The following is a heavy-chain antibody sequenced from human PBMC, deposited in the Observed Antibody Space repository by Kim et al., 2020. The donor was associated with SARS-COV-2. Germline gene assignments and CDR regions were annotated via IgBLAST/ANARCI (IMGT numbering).Heavy chain of an antibody. Sequence: GGSLRLSCAASGFTFSSYEMNWVRQAPGKGLEWVSYISSSGSTIYYADSVKGRFTISRDNAKNSLYLQMNSLRAEDTAVYYCARAEPLIAARYGMDVWGQGTTVTVSS. J-gene: IGHJ6*02. CDR2: ISSSGSTI. CDR1: GFTFSSYE. D-gene: IGHD6-6*01. CDR3: ARAEPLIAARYGMDV. V-gene: IGHV3-48*03.